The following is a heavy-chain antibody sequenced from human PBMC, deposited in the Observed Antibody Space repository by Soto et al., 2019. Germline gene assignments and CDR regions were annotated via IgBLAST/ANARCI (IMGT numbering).Heavy chain of an antibody. V-gene: IGHV1-3*01. CDR1: GYTFTSYA. CDR2: INAGNGNT. CDR3: ARDGPSRDYYYYGMDV. J-gene: IGHJ6*02. Sequence: ASVKVSCKASGYTFTSYAIHWVRQAPGQRLEWMGWINAGNGNTKYSQKFQGRVTITRDTSASTAYMELSSLRSEDTAVYYCARDGPSRDYYYYGMDVWGQGTTVTVSS.